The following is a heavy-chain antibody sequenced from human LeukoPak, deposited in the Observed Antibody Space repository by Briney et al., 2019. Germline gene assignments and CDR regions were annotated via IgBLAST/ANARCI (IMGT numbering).Heavy chain of an antibody. J-gene: IGHJ6*02. V-gene: IGHV4-34*01. D-gene: IGHD1-1*01. CDR1: GGSFSGYY. CDR2: INHSGST. Sequence: SETLSPTCAVYGGSFSGYYWSWIRQPPGKGLEWIGEINHSGSTNYNPSLKSRVTISVDTSKNQFSLKLSSVTAADTAVYYCARGVPRLNYYYYGMDVWGQGTTVTVSS. CDR3: ARGVPRLNYYYYGMDV.